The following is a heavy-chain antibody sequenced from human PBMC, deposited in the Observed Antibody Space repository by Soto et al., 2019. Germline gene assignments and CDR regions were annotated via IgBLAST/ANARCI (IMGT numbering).Heavy chain of an antibody. Sequence: ASVKVSCKASGYTFTGYYMHWVRQAPGQGLEWMGWINPNSGGTNYAQKIQGWVTMTRDTSISTAYMELSRLRSDDTAVYYCARGPYYYGSGSYYRRAWFDPWGQGTLVTVSS. CDR1: GYTFTGYY. D-gene: IGHD3-10*01. CDR2: INPNSGGT. J-gene: IGHJ5*02. CDR3: ARGPYYYGSGSYYRRAWFDP. V-gene: IGHV1-2*04.